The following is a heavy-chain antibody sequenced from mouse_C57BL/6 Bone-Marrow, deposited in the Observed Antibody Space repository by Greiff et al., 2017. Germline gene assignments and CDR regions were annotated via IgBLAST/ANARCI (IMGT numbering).Heavy chain of an antibody. Sequence: QVTLKESGAELVRPGASVKLSCKASGYTFTDYYINWVKQRPGQGLEWIARIYPGSGNTYYNEKFKGKATLTAEKSSSTAYMQLSSLTSEDSAVYFCARFPFAYWGQGTLVTVSA. J-gene: IGHJ3*01. V-gene: IGHV1-76*01. CDR1: GYTFTDYY. CDR2: IYPGSGNT. CDR3: ARFPFAY.